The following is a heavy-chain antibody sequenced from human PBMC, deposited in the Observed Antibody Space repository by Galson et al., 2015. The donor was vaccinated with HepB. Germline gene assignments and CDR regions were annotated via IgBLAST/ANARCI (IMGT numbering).Heavy chain of an antibody. CDR3: AREGTTTYYYYYMDV. CDR1: GFTFSSYA. Sequence: SLRLSCAASGFTFSSYAMHWVRQAPGKGLEWVAVISYDGSNKCYADSVKGRFTISRDNSKNTLYLQMNSLRAEDTAVYYCAREGTTTYYYYYMDVWGKGTTVTVSS. J-gene: IGHJ6*03. D-gene: IGHD4-11*01. V-gene: IGHV3-30-3*01. CDR2: ISYDGSNK.